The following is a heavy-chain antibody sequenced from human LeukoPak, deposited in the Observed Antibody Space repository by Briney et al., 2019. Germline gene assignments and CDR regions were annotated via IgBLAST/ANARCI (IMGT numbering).Heavy chain of an antibody. D-gene: IGHD6-13*01. CDR3: ARGLQSQIAAAGSYWYFDL. CDR2: IYYSGST. Sequence: PSETLSLTCTVSGGSISNNSDYWGWIRQPPGKGLEWIGYIYYSGSTNYNPSLKSRVTISVDTSKNQFSLKLSSVTAADTAVYYCARGLQSQIAAAGSYWYFDLWGRGTLVTVSS. CDR1: GGSISNNSDY. V-gene: IGHV4-61*05. J-gene: IGHJ2*01.